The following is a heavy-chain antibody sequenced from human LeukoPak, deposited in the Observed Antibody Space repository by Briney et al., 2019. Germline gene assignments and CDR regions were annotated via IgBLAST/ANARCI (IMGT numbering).Heavy chain of an antibody. CDR3: ATYSGAHHKTFDD. CDR1: GFSLSTYW. Sequence: GSLRLSCAASGFSLSTYWMSWVRQAPGKGLEWVANIKQDESEKDYVDSVKGRFTISRDNAKNSLYLQMSSLRAEDTAVYYCATYSGAHHKTFDDWGQGTLVTVSS. V-gene: IGHV3-7*03. CDR2: IKQDESEK. D-gene: IGHD1-26*01. J-gene: IGHJ4*02.